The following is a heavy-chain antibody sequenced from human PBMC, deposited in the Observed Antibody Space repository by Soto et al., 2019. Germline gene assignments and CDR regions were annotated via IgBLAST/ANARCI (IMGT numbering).Heavy chain of an antibody. D-gene: IGHD3-3*01. CDR3: ARGGYDFWSGYKFWFDP. V-gene: IGHV4-34*01. CDR2: INHSGST. J-gene: IGHJ5*02. Sequence: SETLSLTCAVYGGSFSGYYWSWIRQPPGKGLEWIGEINHSGSTNYNPSLKSRVTISVDTSKNQFSLKLSSVTAADTAVYYCARGGYDFWSGYKFWFDPWGQGTLVTVSS. CDR1: GGSFSGYY.